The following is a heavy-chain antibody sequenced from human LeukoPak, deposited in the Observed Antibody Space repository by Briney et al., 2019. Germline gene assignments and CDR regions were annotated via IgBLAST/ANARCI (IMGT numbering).Heavy chain of an antibody. CDR2: INHSGST. CDR3: ARGRKYQRGYFDY. D-gene: IGHD2-2*01. V-gene: IGHV4-34*01. CDR1: GGSFSGYY. J-gene: IGHJ4*02. Sequence: KPSETLSLTCAVYGGSFSGYYWSWIRQPPGKGLEWIGEINHSGSTNYNPSLKGRVTISVDTSKNQFSLKLSSVTAADTAVYYCARGRKYQRGYFDYWGQGTLVTVSS.